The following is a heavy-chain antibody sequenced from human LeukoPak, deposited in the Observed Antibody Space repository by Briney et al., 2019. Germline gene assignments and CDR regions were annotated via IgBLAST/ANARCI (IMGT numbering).Heavy chain of an antibody. CDR2: IYYSGST. Sequence: SETLSLTCTVSGGSISSYYWSWIRQPPGKGLEWIGYIYYSGSTNYNPSLKSRVTISVDTSKSQFSLKLSSVTAADTAVYYCARLGGYGHFDYWGQGTPVTVSS. J-gene: IGHJ4*02. CDR1: GGSISSYY. D-gene: IGHD5-12*01. V-gene: IGHV4-59*01. CDR3: ARLGGYGHFDY.